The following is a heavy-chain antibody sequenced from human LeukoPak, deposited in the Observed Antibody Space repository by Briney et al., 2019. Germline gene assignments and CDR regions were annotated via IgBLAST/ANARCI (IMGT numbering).Heavy chain of an antibody. V-gene: IGHV1-8*02. J-gene: IGHJ4*02. D-gene: IGHD3-9*01. CDR2: MNPNSGNT. CDR1: GGTFSSYA. Sequence: ASVKVSCKASGGTFSSYAISWVRQAPGQGLEWMGWMNPNSGNTGYAQKFQGRVTMTRNTSISTAYMELSSLRSEDTAVYYCARGKRYFDWLLRGKDFDYWGQGTLVTVSP. CDR3: ARGKRYFDWLLRGKDFDY.